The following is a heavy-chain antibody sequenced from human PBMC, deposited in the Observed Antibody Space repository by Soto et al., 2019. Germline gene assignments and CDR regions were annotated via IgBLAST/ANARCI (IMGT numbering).Heavy chain of an antibody. V-gene: IGHV3-48*02. CDR1: GFTFGSYS. CDR3: AREVDFGVVIGLYYYYGMDV. J-gene: IGHJ6*02. D-gene: IGHD3-3*01. CDR2: ISSSSSTI. Sequence: GGSLRLSCAASGFTFGSYSMNWVRQAPGKGLEWVSYISSSSSTIYYADSVKGRFTISRDNAKNSLYLQMNSLRDEDTAVYYCAREVDFGVVIGLYYYYGMDVWGQGTTVTVSS.